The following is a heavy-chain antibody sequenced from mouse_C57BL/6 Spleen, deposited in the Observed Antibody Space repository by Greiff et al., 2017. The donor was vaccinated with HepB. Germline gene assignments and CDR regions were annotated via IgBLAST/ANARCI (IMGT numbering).Heavy chain of an antibody. CDR2: IDPETGGT. J-gene: IGHJ2*01. CDR1: GYTFTDYE. Sequence: LQESGAELVRPGASVTLSCKASGYTFTDYEMHWVKQTPVHGLEWIGAIDPETGGTAYNQKFKGKAILTADKSSSTAYMELRSLTSEDSAVYYCTRRGNYYDGYYVPSYYFDYWGQGTTLTVSS. D-gene: IGHD2-3*01. CDR3: TRRGNYYDGYYVPSYYFDY. V-gene: IGHV1-15*01.